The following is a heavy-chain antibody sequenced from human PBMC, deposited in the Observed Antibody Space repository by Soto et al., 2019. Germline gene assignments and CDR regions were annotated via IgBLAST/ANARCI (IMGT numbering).Heavy chain of an antibody. J-gene: IGHJ4*02. CDR1: GFSFSSFP. CDR2: IMGSGGRT. V-gene: IGHV3-23*01. CDR3: AKGGANWYFDY. Sequence: EVQLLESGGGLVQPGGSLRLSCAAYGFSFSSFPMSGVRQAPGKGLESVSVIMGSGGRTYYADSVQRRVTISRDDSKSTVFLQMTSLRADDTATYYCAKGGANWYFDYRGQGTLVTVTS. D-gene: IGHD1-1*01.